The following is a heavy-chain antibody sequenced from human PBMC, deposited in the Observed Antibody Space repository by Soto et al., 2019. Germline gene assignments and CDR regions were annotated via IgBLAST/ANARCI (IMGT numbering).Heavy chain of an antibody. CDR3: ARDSYGGFWSGYRDAFDI. CDR1: AASFSSYY. V-gene: IGHV4-59*01. Sequence: SETLSLTCTVSAASFSSYYWSWIRQPPGKGLEWIGYIYFSGNTNYNPSLKSRLTISVDTSKNQFSLKLSSVTAADTAVYYCARDSYGGFWSGYRDAFDIWRQGTMVTVSS. D-gene: IGHD3-3*01. J-gene: IGHJ3*02. CDR2: IYFSGNT.